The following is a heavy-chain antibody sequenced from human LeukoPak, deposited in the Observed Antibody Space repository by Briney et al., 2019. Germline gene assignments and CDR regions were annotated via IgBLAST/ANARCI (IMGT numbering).Heavy chain of an antibody. CDR3: ARLSGYSSGHYYSDY. CDR2: IYYRGST. Sequence: SETLSLTCTVSGGSISSDYWSWIRQPPGKGLEWIGYIYYRGSTNYNPSLKSRVTISVGTSKNQFSLKLSSVTAADTAVYYCARLSGYSSGHYYSDYWGQGTLVTVSS. D-gene: IGHD3-22*01. CDR1: GGSISSDY. J-gene: IGHJ4*02. V-gene: IGHV4-59*01.